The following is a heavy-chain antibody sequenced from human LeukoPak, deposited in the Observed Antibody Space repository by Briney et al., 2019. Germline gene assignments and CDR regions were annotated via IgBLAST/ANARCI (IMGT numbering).Heavy chain of an antibody. CDR3: ARASETAMVTL. Sequence: PSETLSLTCTVSGVSITSGTYYWTWIRQPAGKGLEWIGRIDSTGRVNYNPSLKSRVTMLLDTSKNHISLKVTSVTAADTAIYFCARASETAMVTLWGQGTLVTVSS. V-gene: IGHV4-61*02. CDR1: GVSITSGTYY. J-gene: IGHJ4*02. CDR2: IDSTGRV. D-gene: IGHD5-18*01.